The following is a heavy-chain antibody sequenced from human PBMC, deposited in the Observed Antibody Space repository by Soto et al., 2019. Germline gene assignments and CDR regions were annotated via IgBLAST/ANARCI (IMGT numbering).Heavy chain of an antibody. CDR3: AKGLMTDLLTPSDY. Sequence: GGSLRLSCAASGFTFSSNAMNWVRQAPGKGLEWVSGVSGSGGSTNYADSVKGRFTISRDNSKNTLYLQMNNLRAEDTAIYYCAKGLMTDLLTPSDYWGHGTLVTVSS. CDR1: GFTFSSNA. J-gene: IGHJ4*01. D-gene: IGHD1-26*01. V-gene: IGHV3-23*01. CDR2: VSGSGGST.